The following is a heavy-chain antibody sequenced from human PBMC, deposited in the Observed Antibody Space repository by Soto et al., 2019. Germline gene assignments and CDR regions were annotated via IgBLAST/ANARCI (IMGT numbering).Heavy chain of an antibody. V-gene: IGHV1-69*05. J-gene: IGHJ5*02. CDR2: IIPIFGRA. CDR1: GGTFSSYA. Sequence: SVKFSCKASGGTFSSYAISWLRQAPGQGLEWMGGIIPIFGRASYAQKFQERVTITRDMSTSTAYMELSSMRSEDTAVYYCAADLGAYYYDSSGALGFDPWGQGTLVTVSS. D-gene: IGHD3-22*01. CDR3: AADLGAYYYDSSGALGFDP.